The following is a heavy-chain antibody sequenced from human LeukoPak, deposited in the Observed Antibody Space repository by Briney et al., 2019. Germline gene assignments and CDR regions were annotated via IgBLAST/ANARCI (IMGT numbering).Heavy chain of an antibody. CDR3: VRVNDYGGRNLYYFGY. V-gene: IGHV3-64D*06. CDR1: GFIFSNYG. CDR2: ISSDGDNT. D-gene: IGHD4-23*01. J-gene: IGHJ4*02. Sequence: GGSLRLSCSASGFIFSNYGMYWVRQAPGKGLEFVSAISSDGDNTFYADSVKGRFTISRDNSKSTLYLQTSSLRGEDTAVYYCVRVNDYGGRNLYYFGYWGQGTLVTVSS.